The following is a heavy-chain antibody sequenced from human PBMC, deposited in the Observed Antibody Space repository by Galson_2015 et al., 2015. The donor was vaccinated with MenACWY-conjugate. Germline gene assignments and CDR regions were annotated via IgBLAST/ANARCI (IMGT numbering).Heavy chain of an antibody. CDR1: GGTFSSYA. Sequence: SVKVSCKASGGTFSSYAISWVRQAPGQGLEWMGGIIPIFGTANYAQKFQGRVTITADESTSTAYMELSSLGSEDTAVYYCARVPRIMGAITAGRPSYYYYMDVWGKGTTVTVSS. D-gene: IGHD5-12*01. J-gene: IGHJ6*03. CDR2: IIPIFGTA. V-gene: IGHV1-69*13. CDR3: ARVPRIMGAITAGRPSYYYYMDV.